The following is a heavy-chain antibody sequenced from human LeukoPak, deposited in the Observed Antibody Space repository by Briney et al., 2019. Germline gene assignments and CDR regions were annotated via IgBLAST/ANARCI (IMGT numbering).Heavy chain of an antibody. D-gene: IGHD5-24*01. Sequence: ASVKVSCKASGYTFTGYYMHWVRQAPGQGLEWMVWINPNSGGTNYAQKFQGRVTVTRDTSISTAYMGLSRLRSDDTALYYCARGRWLHLHYFDYWGQGTLVTVSS. V-gene: IGHV1-2*02. CDR3: ARGRWLHLHYFDY. CDR1: GYTFTGYY. CDR2: INPNSGGT. J-gene: IGHJ4*02.